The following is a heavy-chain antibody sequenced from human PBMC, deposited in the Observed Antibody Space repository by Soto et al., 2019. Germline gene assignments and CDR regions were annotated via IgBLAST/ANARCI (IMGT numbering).Heavy chain of an antibody. Sequence: SESLSLTCPVSGCSVSNISDYWSWVRQPPGKGLEWIGYIYYSGSADYNPSLGSRVTISLDTPKNQFSLKLSSVTTADTAVYYCARGVGFGYYYYHMDLWGRGTTVTVSS. J-gene: IGHJ6*02. CDR3: ARGVGFGYYYYHMDL. D-gene: IGHD3-10*01. CDR2: IYYSGSA. CDR1: GCSVSNISDY. V-gene: IGHV4-61*01.